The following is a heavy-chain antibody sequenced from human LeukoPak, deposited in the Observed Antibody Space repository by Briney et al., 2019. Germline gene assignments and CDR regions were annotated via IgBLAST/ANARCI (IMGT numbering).Heavy chain of an antibody. Sequence: GGSLRLSCAASGFTFSSYGMHWVRQAPGKGLEWVANIKQDGSEKYYVDSVKGRFTISRDNAKNSLYLQMNSLRAEDTAVYYCASRYSGYSYVAWGQGTLVTVSS. J-gene: IGHJ5*02. D-gene: IGHD5-18*01. CDR1: GFTFSSYG. V-gene: IGHV3-7*01. CDR2: IKQDGSEK. CDR3: ASRYSGYSYVA.